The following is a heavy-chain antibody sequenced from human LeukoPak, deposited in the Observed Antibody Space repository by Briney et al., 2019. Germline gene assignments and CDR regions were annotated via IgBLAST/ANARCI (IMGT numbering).Heavy chain of an antibody. CDR3: ARDSSSSWDAFDI. V-gene: IGHV3-21*01. Sequence: PGGSLRLSCAASGFTFSTYSMNWVRQAPGKGLEGVSSISSSSSYIYYADSVKGRFTISRDNAKNSLYLQMNSLRVEDTAVYYCARDSSSSWDAFDIWGQGTMVTVSS. CDR2: ISSSSSYI. CDR1: GFTFSTYS. J-gene: IGHJ3*02. D-gene: IGHD6-13*01.